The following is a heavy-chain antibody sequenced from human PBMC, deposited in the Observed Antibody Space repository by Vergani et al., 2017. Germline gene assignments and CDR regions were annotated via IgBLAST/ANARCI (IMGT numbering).Heavy chain of an antibody. Sequence: VQLLESGGGLVQPGGSLRLSCAASGFTFSSYGMHWVRQAPGKGLEWVAVISYDGSNKYYADSVKGRFTISRDNSKNTLYLRMNSLRPEDTAMYYCARPAGLEWLSYYFDYWGQGTLVTVSS. J-gene: IGHJ4*02. CDR2: ISYDGSNK. D-gene: IGHD3-3*01. CDR1: GFTFSSYG. V-gene: IGHV3-30*03. CDR3: ARPAGLEWLSYYFDY.